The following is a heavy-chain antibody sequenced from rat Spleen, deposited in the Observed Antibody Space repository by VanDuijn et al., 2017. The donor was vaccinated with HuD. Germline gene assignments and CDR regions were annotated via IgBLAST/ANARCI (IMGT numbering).Heavy chain of an antibody. Sequence: EVQLVESGGGLVQPGRSLTLSCAASGFIFNNYWLTWIRQAPGKGLEWVASILRTGENTYYSDSVKGRFTISRDNAKSTLYLQMNRLRSEDSATYYCATAGTRISRFAYWGQGTLVTVSS. CDR2: ILRTGENT. CDR1: GFIFNNYW. V-gene: IGHV5-31*01. CDR3: ATAGTRISRFAY. J-gene: IGHJ3*01. D-gene: IGHD1-4*01.